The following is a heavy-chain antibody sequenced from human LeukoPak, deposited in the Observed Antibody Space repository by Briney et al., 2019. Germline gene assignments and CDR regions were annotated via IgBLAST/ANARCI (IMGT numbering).Heavy chain of an antibody. V-gene: IGHV3-30-3*01. J-gene: IGHJ4*02. Sequence: GGSLRLSCAASGFTFSSYAMHWVRQAPGKGLEWVAVISYDGSNKYYADSVKGRFTISRDNSKNTLYLQMNSLRAEDTAVYYCAAVAVAGTRNGYWGQGTLVTVSS. CDR1: GFTFSSYA. CDR2: ISYDGSNK. CDR3: AAVAVAGTRNGY. D-gene: IGHD6-19*01.